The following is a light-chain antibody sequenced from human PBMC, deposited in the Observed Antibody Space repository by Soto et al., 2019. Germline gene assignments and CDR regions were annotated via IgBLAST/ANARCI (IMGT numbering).Light chain of an antibody. CDR3: LSYTSANTRV. CDR2: EVN. Sequence: QSALTQPASVSASPGQSITISCTGTSSDVGGYKFVSWYQHHPGKAPKLMIYEVNNRPSGVSNRFPGSKSGNTASLTISGLQPEDEADYYCLSYTSANTRVFGGGTKLTVL. V-gene: IGLV2-14*01. J-gene: IGLJ3*02. CDR1: SSDVGGYKF.